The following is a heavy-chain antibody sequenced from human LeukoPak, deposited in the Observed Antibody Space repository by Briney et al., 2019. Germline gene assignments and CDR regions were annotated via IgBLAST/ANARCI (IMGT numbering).Heavy chain of an antibody. CDR1: GGSFSGYY. D-gene: IGHD1-26*01. V-gene: IGHV4-34*01. CDR3: ARGPSGSYYVPYYFDY. Sequence: SETLSLTCAVYGGSFSGYYWSWIRQPPGKGLEWIGEINHSGSTNYNPSLKSRVTISVDTSKNQFSLKLSSVTAADTAVYYCARGPSGSYYVPYYFDYWGQGTPVTVSS. CDR2: INHSGST. J-gene: IGHJ4*02.